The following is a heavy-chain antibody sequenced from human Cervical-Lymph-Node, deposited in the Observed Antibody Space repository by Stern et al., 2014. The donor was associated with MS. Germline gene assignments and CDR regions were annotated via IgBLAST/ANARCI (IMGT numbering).Heavy chain of an antibody. V-gene: IGHV2-5*02. Sequence: ESGPSLVRPTQTVTLTCTVSGFSLSADGVGVGWIRQAPGKALEWLALIYWDDDDRYSQSLKNRLTIKKDISKTQVVLTMTAMDPEDTGTYYCAHSVGSVSGRYSGMDVWGQGTTVTVS. CDR1: GFSLSADGVG. CDR2: IYWDDDD. J-gene: IGHJ6*02. CDR3: AHSVGSVSGRYSGMDV. D-gene: IGHD3-3*01.